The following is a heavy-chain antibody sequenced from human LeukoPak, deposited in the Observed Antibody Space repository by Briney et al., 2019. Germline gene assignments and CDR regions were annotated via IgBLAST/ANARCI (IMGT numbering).Heavy chain of an antibody. J-gene: IGHJ4*02. CDR2: ISGSGGST. Sequence: GGSLRLSCAASGFTFSRYAMSWVRQAPGKGLEWVSAISGSGGSTYYADSVKGRFTISRDNSKNTLYLQMNSLRAEDTAVYYCAKDFGFVVTGTVDYWGQGTLVTVSS. CDR1: GFTFSRYA. D-gene: IGHD2-15*01. V-gene: IGHV3-23*01. CDR3: AKDFGFVVTGTVDY.